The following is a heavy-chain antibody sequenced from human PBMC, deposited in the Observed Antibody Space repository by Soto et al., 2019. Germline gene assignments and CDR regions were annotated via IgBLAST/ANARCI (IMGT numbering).Heavy chain of an antibody. CDR1: GYSFTNYW. CDR2: TYPGDSDT. D-gene: IGHD3-10*01. CDR3: VRQGVPGLLYFDC. Sequence: EVQLVQSGTEVKKPGESLKISCQGSGYSFTNYWIGWVRQVPGKGLEWMALTYPGDSDTRYNPSFKGQVTISSDKSINTAYLQWRGLKASDSALYYCVRQGVPGLLYFDCWGQGTLVTVSS. V-gene: IGHV5-51*01. J-gene: IGHJ4*02.